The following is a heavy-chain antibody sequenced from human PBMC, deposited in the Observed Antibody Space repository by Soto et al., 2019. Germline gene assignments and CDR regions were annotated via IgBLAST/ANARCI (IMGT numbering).Heavy chain of an antibody. D-gene: IGHD3-22*01. J-gene: IGHJ4*02. Sequence: SQTLSLTCAISGDSVSSNSAAWNWIRQSPSRGLEWLGRTYYRSKWYNDYAVSVKSRTTINPDTSKNQFSLQLNSVTPEDTAVYYCARDPYYYDSSGYYYAFDYWGQGTLVTVSS. CDR1: GDSVSSNSAA. CDR3: ARDPYYYDSSGYYYAFDY. CDR2: TYYRSKWYN. V-gene: IGHV6-1*01.